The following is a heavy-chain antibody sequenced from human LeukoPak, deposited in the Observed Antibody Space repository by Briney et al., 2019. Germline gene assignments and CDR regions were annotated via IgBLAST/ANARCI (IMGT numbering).Heavy chain of an antibody. J-gene: IGHJ4*02. V-gene: IGHV4-59*01. D-gene: IGHD3-9*01. CDR2: IYYSGST. CDR3: ATVVRDDILTGYYIDY. CDR1: GGSISSYY. Sequence: SETLSLTCTVSGGSISSYYWSWIRQPPGKGLECIGYIYYSGSTKYNPSFKSRVTISVDTSKNQFSLKLISVTAADTAVYYCATVVRDDILTGYYIDYWGQGTLVTVSS.